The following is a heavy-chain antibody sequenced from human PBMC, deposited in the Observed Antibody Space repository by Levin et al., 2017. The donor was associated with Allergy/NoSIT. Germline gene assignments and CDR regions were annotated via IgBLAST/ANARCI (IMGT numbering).Heavy chain of an antibody. D-gene: IGHD5-18*01. V-gene: IGHV3-33*01. CDR1: GFTFSSYG. Sequence: QSGGSLRLSCAASGFTFSSYGMHWVRQAPGKGLEWVAVIWYDGSNKYYADSVKGRFTISRDNSKNTLYLQMNSLRAEDTAVYYCARDTAMGEPFDYWGQGTLVTVSS. CDR2: IWYDGSNK. J-gene: IGHJ4*02. CDR3: ARDTAMGEPFDY.